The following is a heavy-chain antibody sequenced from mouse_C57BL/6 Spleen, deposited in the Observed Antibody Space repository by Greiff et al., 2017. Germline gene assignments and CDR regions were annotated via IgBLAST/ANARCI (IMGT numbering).Heavy chain of an antibody. CDR3: ARSWSQAMDY. J-gene: IGHJ4*01. D-gene: IGHD3-1*01. Sequence: VHVKQSGAELVKPGASVKLSCTASGFNIKDYYLHWVKQRTEQGLEWIGRIDHEDGETKYAPKFQGKATITADTSSNTAYLQLSSLTAEDTAVYYCARSWSQAMDYWGQGTSVTVSS. V-gene: IGHV14-2*01. CDR2: IDHEDGET. CDR1: GFNIKDYY.